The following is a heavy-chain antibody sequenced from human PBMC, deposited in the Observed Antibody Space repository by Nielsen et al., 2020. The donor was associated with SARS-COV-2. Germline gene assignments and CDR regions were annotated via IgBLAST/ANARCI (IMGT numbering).Heavy chain of an antibody. CDR1: GYSFTNYW. CDR2: ISHGDSDT. Sequence: GESLKISCKASGYSFTNYWIGWVRQMPGKGLEWMGVISHGDSDTRYSPAFQDQVTISADQSITTAYLQWSSLKASDTAIYYCARQGRFCSRTTCSRNYFDSWGQGTLVTVSS. V-gene: IGHV5-51*01. D-gene: IGHD2-2*01. CDR3: ARQGRFCSRTTCSRNYFDS. J-gene: IGHJ4*02.